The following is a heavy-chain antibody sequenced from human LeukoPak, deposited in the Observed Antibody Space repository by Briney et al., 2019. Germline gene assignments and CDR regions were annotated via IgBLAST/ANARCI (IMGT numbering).Heavy chain of an antibody. Sequence: PSETLSLTCAVYGGSFSGYYWSRIRQPPGKGLEWIGEINHSGSTNYNPSLKSRVTISVDTSKNRFSLKLSSVTAADTAVYYCASHGVAAEVHWFDPWGQGTLVTVSS. CDR3: ASHGVAAEVHWFDP. CDR2: INHSGST. J-gene: IGHJ5*02. CDR1: GGSFSGYY. D-gene: IGHD2-15*01. V-gene: IGHV4-34*01.